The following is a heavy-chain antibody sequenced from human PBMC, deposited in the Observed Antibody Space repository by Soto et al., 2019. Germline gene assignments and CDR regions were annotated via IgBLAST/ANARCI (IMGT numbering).Heavy chain of an antibody. CDR2: INPNSGGT. J-gene: IGHJ6*02. V-gene: IGHV1-2*04. CDR3: ERSGGYCSGGSCYPYYGMDV. CDR1: GYTFTGYY. Sequence: ASVKVSCKASGYTFTGYYMHWVRQAPGQGLEWMGWINPNSGGTNYAQKFQGWVTMTRDTSISTAYMELSRLRSDDTAVYYCERSGGYCSGGSCYPYYGMDVWGQGTTVTVSS. D-gene: IGHD2-15*01.